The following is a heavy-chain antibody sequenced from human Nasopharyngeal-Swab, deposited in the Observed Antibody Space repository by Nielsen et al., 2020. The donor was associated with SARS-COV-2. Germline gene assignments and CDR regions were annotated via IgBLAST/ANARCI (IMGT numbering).Heavy chain of an antibody. CDR3: ARAYGGTSAAH. J-gene: IGHJ4*02. D-gene: IGHD4-23*01. CDR2: IYPGDSDT. V-gene: IGHV5-51*06. Sequence: VRQMPGKGLEWMGIIYPGDSDTRYSPSFQGQVTISADKSKSTAYLQWSSLKASDSAMYFCARAYGGTSAAHWGQGTLVTVSS.